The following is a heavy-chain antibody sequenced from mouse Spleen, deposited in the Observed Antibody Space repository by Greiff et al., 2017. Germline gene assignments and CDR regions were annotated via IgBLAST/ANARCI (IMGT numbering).Heavy chain of an antibody. J-gene: IGHJ4*01. V-gene: IGHV14-2*01. CDR1: GFNIKDYY. CDR2: IDPEDGET. D-gene: IGHD1-2*01. CDR3: ASTLTTAPYYAMDY. Sequence: VQLKESGAELVKPGASVKLSCTASGFNIKDYYMHWVKQRTEQGLEWIGRIDPEDGETKYAPKFQGKATITADTSSNTAYLQLSSLTSEDTAVYYCASTLTTAPYYAMDYWGQGTSVTVSS.